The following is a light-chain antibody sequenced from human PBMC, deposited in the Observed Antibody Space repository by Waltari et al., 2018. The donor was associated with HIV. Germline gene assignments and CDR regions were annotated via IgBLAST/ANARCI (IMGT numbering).Light chain of an antibody. V-gene: IGKV2-28*01. Sequence: DIVMTQSPLSLSVTPGEPASISCRSSQSLLKSNGDMYLDWYLQKPGQSPQLLSYLGSNRASGVPDRFSGSGSATDFTRKISRVEAEDAGIYYCMQALESPLTFGGGTRVEFK. CDR1: QSLLKSNGDMY. CDR3: MQALESPLT. J-gene: IGKJ4*01. CDR2: LGS.